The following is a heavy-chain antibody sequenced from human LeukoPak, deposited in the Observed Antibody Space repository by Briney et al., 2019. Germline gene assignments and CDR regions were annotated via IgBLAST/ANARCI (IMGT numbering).Heavy chain of an antibody. CDR3: VRSYASSGLDH. Sequence: SETLSLTCAVYGGSFSGYYWSWIRQPPGKGLEWIGSISHSGPSAYNPSLKSRVTMSLDTSRSQFSLKLSSVTAADTAVYYCVRSYASSGLDHWGQGTLVTVSS. D-gene: IGHD3-16*01. CDR1: GGSFSGYY. CDR2: ISHSGPS. V-gene: IGHV4-34*01. J-gene: IGHJ4*02.